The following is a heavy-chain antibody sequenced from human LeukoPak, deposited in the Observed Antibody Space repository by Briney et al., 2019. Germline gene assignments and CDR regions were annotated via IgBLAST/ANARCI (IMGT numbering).Heavy chain of an antibody. CDR2: INPNSGGT. D-gene: IGHD2-2*01. V-gene: IGHV1-2*02. CDR3: ARGGCSSTSCYYSEYYYYMDV. J-gene: IGHJ6*03. Sequence: ASVKVSCKASGYTFTGYYMHWVRQAPGQGLEWMGWINPNSGGTNYAQKFQGRVTMTRDTSISTAYMELSSLRSEDTAVYYCARGGCSSTSCYYSEYYYYMDVWGKGTTVTVSS. CDR1: GYTFTGYY.